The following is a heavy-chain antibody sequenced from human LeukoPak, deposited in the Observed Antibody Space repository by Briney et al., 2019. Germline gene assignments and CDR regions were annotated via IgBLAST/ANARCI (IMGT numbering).Heavy chain of an antibody. V-gene: IGHV1-69*06. Sequence: ASVKVSCKAFGGTFSSYAISWVRQAPGQGLEWMGGIIPIFGTANYAQKFQGRVTITADKSTSTAYMELSSLRSEDTAVYYCARDLGGGDYVPTGPYYYYMDVWGKGTTVTVSS. J-gene: IGHJ6*03. CDR1: GGTFSSYA. CDR2: IIPIFGTA. D-gene: IGHD4-17*01. CDR3: ARDLGGGDYVPTGPYYYYMDV.